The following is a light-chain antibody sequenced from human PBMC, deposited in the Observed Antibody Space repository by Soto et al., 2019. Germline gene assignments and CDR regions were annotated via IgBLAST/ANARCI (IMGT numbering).Light chain of an antibody. V-gene: IGLV1-51*01. CDR1: SSNIGGNS. Sequence: QSVLTQPPSVSAAPGQKITISCYGSSSNIGGNSVSWYQQLPGTAPKLLIHDDNNRPSGIPDRFSGSKSGTSATLGITGFQTGDEADYYCGSWDSSLSAYVFGTGTKGTVL. CDR3: GSWDSSLSAYV. CDR2: DDN. J-gene: IGLJ1*01.